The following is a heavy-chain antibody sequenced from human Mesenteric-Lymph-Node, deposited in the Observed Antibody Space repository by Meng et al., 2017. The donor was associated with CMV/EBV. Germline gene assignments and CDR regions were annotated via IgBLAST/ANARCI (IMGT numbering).Heavy chain of an antibody. V-gene: IGHV3-11*04. Sequence: SGFTFSDYCISWIRQAPGKGLEWVSYISSSGSTIYYADSVRGRFTISRDNAKNSLYLQMNSLRAEDTAVYYCARDRIGYSSSWNDYWGQGTLVTVSS. CDR2: ISSSGSTI. D-gene: IGHD6-13*01. J-gene: IGHJ4*02. CDR1: GFTFSDYC. CDR3: ARDRIGYSSSWNDY.